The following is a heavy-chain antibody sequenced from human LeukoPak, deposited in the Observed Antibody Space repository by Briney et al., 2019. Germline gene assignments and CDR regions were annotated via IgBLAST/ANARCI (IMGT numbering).Heavy chain of an antibody. CDR3: ATMGVVVATPLFRWYNWFDP. Sequence: GASVKVSCKVSEDTLTELSMHWVRQAPGKGLEWMGGFDPEDGETIYAQKFQGRVTMTEDTSTDTAYMELSSLRSEDTAVYYCATMGVVVATPLFRWYNWFDPRGQGTLVTVSS. CDR2: FDPEDGET. J-gene: IGHJ5*02. V-gene: IGHV1-24*01. D-gene: IGHD2-15*01. CDR1: EDTLTELS.